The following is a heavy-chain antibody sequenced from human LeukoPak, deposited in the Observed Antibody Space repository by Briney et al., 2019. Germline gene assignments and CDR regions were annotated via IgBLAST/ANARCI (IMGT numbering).Heavy chain of an antibody. CDR2: IYYSGST. J-gene: IGHJ5*02. CDR3: ARDNFEIRSGWYP. V-gene: IGHV4-31*03. D-gene: IGHD6-19*01. CDR1: GGSISSGGYY. Sequence: NPSETLSLTCTVSGGSISSGGYYWSWIRQHPGKGLEWIGYIYYSGSTYYNPSLKSRVTISVDTSKNQFSLKLSSVTAADTAVYYCARDNFEIRSGWYPWGQGTLVTVSS.